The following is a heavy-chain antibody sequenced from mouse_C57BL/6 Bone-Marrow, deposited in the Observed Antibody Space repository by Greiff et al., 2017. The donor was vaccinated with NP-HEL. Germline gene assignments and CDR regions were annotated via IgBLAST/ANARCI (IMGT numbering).Heavy chain of an antibody. Sequence: EVKVVESGGDLVKPGGSLKLSCAASGFTFSSYGMSWVRQTPDKRLEWVATISSGGSYTYYPDSVKGRFTISRDNAKNTLYLQMSSLKSEDTAMYYCARRLYYYGSSPWGQGTTLTVSS. V-gene: IGHV5-6*02. D-gene: IGHD1-1*01. CDR2: ISSGGSYT. CDR3: ARRLYYYGSSP. CDR1: GFTFSSYG. J-gene: IGHJ2*01.